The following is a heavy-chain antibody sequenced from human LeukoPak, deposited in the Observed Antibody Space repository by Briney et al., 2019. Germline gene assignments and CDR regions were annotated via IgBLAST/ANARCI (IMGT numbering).Heavy chain of an antibody. CDR3: ARDATYYDFWGVYYSSAFDI. CDR2: IKQDGSEK. V-gene: IGHV3-7*01. CDR1: GFTFSSYW. J-gene: IGHJ3*02. Sequence: GGSLRLSCAASGFTFSSYWMSWVRQAPGKGLEWVANIKQDGSEKYYVDSVKGRFTISRDNAKNSLYLQMNSLRAEDTAVYYCARDATYYDFWGVYYSSAFDIWGKGKMVTVSS. D-gene: IGHD3-3*01.